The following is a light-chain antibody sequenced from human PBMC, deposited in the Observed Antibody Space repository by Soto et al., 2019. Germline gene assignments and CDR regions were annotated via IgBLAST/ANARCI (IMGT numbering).Light chain of an antibody. Sequence: QSVLTQPASVSGSPGQSITISCTGTTSDVGDNDYVSWYQQHPGKAPKLMIYDVSNRPSGVSNRFSGSKSGNKASLTISGLKTEDQADSYCSSYTSSNLVCGAWTKVKVL. V-gene: IGLV2-14*03. CDR1: TSDVGDNDY. CDR3: SSYTSSNLV. J-gene: IGLJ1*01. CDR2: DVS.